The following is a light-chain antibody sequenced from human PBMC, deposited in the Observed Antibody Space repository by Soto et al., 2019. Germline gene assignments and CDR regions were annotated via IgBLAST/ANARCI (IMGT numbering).Light chain of an antibody. CDR3: QQYNNWPPYT. CDR1: QSVSSN. Sequence: EIVMTQSPATLSVSPGERATLSCRASQSVSSNLAWYQQKPGQAPRLLIYGASTRATGIPARFSGSGSGTESTLTISSLQSEDFAVYYCQQYNNWPPYTFGQGTPLEIK. J-gene: IGKJ2*01. CDR2: GAS. V-gene: IGKV3-15*01.